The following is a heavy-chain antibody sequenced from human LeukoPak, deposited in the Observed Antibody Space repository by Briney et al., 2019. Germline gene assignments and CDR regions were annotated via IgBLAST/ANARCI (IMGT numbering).Heavy chain of an antibody. CDR1: GFTFSSYA. V-gene: IGHV3-23*01. D-gene: IGHD1-26*01. CDR2: ISGSGGST. Sequence: GGSLRLSCAASGFTFSSYAMSWVRQAPGEGLEWVSAISGSGGSTYYADSVKGRFTISRDNSKNTLYLQMNSLRAEDTAVYYCAKSYGRVGAEKNYFDYWGQGTLVTVSS. CDR3: AKSYGRVGAEKNYFDY. J-gene: IGHJ4*02.